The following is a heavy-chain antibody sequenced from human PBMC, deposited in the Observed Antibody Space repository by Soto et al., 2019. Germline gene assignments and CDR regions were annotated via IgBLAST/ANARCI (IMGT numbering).Heavy chain of an antibody. J-gene: IGHJ5*02. CDR2: IVPILDKT. D-gene: IGHD2-2*01. CDR3: ARAVSIQVPAPLGP. CDR1: GGTFSSYT. V-gene: IGHV1-69*08. Sequence: QVQLVQSGAEVKKPGSSVKVPCKVSGGTFSSYTITWVRQAPGQGLEWMGRIVPILDKTNYAPEFQGRLTITADKSSTTAFMELSGLRFEDSAIYYCARAVSIQVPAPLGPWGQGTLVTVSS.